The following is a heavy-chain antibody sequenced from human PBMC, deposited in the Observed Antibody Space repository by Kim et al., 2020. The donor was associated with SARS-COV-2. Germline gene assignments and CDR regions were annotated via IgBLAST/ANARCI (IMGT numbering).Heavy chain of an antibody. CDR1: GFTFSTYD. V-gene: IGHV3-23*01. CDR2: ISSSGEGT. D-gene: IGHD2-15*01. Sequence: GGSLRLSCAASGFTFSTYDMSWVRQAPGKGLEWVSAISSSGEGTFYADSVKGRFTISRDNSRDTLYLQLNNLRAEDTAVYYCVKWGFCSGGRCGQFFQHWGQGTPVSVSS. J-gene: IGHJ1*01. CDR3: VKWGFCSGGRCGQFFQH.